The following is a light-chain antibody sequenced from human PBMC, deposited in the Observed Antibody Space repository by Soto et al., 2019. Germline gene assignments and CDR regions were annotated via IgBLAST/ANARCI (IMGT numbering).Light chain of an antibody. CDR2: GAS. V-gene: IGKV3-15*01. CDR1: QSVSSN. CDR3: QQDNIWPRIT. Sequence: EIVMTQSPATLSVSPGERATLSCRASQSVSSNLAWYQQKPGQAPRLLIYGASTRATGIPARFSGSGSGTEFTLTIGSLQSEDFAVYYCQQDNIWPRITFGGGTKVDIK. J-gene: IGKJ4*01.